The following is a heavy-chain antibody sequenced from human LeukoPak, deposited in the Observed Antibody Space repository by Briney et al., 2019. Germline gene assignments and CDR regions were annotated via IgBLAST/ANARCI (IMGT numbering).Heavy chain of an antibody. J-gene: IGHJ6*03. D-gene: IGHD2-2*01. CDR1: AYTFTSNY. CDR3: TRSLRSTSTSCPSPEGYMDV. V-gene: IGHV1-46*03. Sequence: VASVKVSCKPSAYTFTSNYMHWVRQAPGQGLEWMGIINPSGGSTSYAQKFQGRANMTRDTSTNTVYMYAGSQRAADTAGYFCTRSLRSTSTSCPSPEGYMDVWGKGTTVTVSS. CDR2: INPSGGST.